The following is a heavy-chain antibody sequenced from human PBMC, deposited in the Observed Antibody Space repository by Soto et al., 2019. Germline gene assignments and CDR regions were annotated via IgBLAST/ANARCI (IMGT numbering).Heavy chain of an antibody. CDR3: VRDGDYYDSAGYLTI. J-gene: IGHJ3*02. Sequence: QLQLQESGSGLVKPSQTLSLTCAVSGGSISSGTYSWSWIRQPPGEGLEWIGYIFHSGHTYYNPSLKRRVTISIDTSTNQFSLKLSSVTAADTAVYYCVRDGDYYDSAGYLTIWGQGTMVTVSS. CDR2: IFHSGHT. V-gene: IGHV4-30-2*01. D-gene: IGHD3-22*01. CDR1: GGSISSGTYS.